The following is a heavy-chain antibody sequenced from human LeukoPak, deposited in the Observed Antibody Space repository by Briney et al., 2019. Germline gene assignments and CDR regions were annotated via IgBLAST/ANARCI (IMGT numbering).Heavy chain of an antibody. CDR1: GFTFSSYG. V-gene: IGHV3-30*18. CDR2: ISYDGSNK. J-gene: IGHJ4*02. CDR3: AKDPSITMVRGVTAD. D-gene: IGHD3-10*01. Sequence: GGSLRLPCAASGFTFSSYGMHWVRQAPGKGLEWVAVISYDGSNKYYADSVKGRFTISRDNSKNTLYLQMNSLRAGDTAVYYCAKDPSITMVRGVTADWGQGTLVTVSS.